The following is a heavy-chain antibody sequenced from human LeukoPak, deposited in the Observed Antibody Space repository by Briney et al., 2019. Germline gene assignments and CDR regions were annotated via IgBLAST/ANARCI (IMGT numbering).Heavy chain of an antibody. CDR2: ISGSGTST. J-gene: IGHJ4*02. Sequence: GGSLRLSCAASGFTFSSYGMHWVRQAPGKGLEWVSGISGSGTSTYYADSVKGRFTISRDNSKNTLYLQMNSLRAEDTAVYYCAKGPMVRIDFWGQGTLVTVSS. CDR3: AKGPMVRIDF. D-gene: IGHD3-10*01. CDR1: GFTFSSYG. V-gene: IGHV3-23*01.